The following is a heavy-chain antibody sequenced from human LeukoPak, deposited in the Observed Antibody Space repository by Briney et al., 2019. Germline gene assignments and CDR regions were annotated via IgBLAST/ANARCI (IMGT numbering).Heavy chain of an antibody. CDR3: AKRSQLGGATRFDP. CDR2: ISGSGGST. CDR1: GFTFSSYG. V-gene: IGHV3-23*01. J-gene: IGHJ5*02. D-gene: IGHD1-26*01. Sequence: GSLRLSCAASGFTFSSYGMSWVRQAPGKGLEWVSAISGSGGSTYYADSVKGRFTISRDNSKNTLYLQMNSLRAEDTAVYYCAKRSQLGGATRFDPWGQGTLVTVSS.